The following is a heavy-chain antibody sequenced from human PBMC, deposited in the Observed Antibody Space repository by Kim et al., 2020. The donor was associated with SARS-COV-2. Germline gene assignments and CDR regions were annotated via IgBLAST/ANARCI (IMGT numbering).Heavy chain of an antibody. V-gene: IGHV1-2*02. D-gene: IGHD3-3*01. CDR2: T. J-gene: IGHJ4*02. CDR3: ARDYDFWSGFY. Sequence: TTYAQKFQGRVTMTRDTSISNAYMELSRLRSDDTAVYYCARDYDFWSGFYWGQGTLVTVSS.